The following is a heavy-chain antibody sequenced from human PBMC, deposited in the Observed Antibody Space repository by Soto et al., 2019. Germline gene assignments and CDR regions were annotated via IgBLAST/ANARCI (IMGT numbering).Heavy chain of an antibody. CDR3: ARDPRGNWNANFDY. D-gene: IGHD1-1*01. V-gene: IGHV3-74*01. Sequence: PGGSLRLSCAASGFALSTSRMHWVRQAPGKGLVWVSHIDGDGITANYADSVKGRFTISRDHAMNTVYLQMSDLRAEDTAMYYCARDPRGNWNANFDYWGLGTLVTVSS. J-gene: IGHJ4*02. CDR2: IDGDGITA. CDR1: GFALSTSR.